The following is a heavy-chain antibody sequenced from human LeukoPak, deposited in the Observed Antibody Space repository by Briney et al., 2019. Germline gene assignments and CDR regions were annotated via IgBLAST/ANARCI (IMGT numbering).Heavy chain of an antibody. Sequence: SGGSLRLSCAASGFTFSSYAMSWVRQAPGKGLEWVSAISGSGGSTYYADSVKGRFTIFRDNSKNTLYLQMNSLRAEDTAVYYCAKDLGQYYYDSSGLYFDYWGQGTLVTVSS. CDR3: AKDLGQYYYDSSGLYFDY. V-gene: IGHV3-23*01. J-gene: IGHJ4*02. CDR2: ISGSGGST. CDR1: GFTFSSYA. D-gene: IGHD3-22*01.